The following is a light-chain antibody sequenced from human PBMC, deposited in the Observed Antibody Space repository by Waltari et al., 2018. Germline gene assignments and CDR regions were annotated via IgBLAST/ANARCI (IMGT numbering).Light chain of an antibody. CDR3: AAWDDSLSGDV. Sequence: QSVLTQPPSASGTPGQRVTISCSGSASNIGRNTVNWYQHLPGPAHKRLIYSNNQAASGVPDRFSGSKSDTSASLVISGLQSEDEAEYYCAAWDDSLSGDVFGTGTKVTVL. J-gene: IGLJ1*01. V-gene: IGLV1-44*01. CDR1: ASNIGRNT. CDR2: SNN.